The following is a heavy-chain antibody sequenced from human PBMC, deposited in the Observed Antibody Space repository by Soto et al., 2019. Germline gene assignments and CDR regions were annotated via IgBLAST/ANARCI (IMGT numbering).Heavy chain of an antibody. CDR2: IYYSGST. Sequence: SETLSLTCTVSGGSISGGYYWSWIRQHPGKGLEWIGYIYYSGSTYYNPSLKSRVTISVDTSKNQFSLKLSSVTAADTAVYYCARGGRRSPGMDVWGQGTTVTVSS. CDR1: GGSISGGYY. CDR3: ARGGRRSPGMDV. V-gene: IGHV4-31*03. J-gene: IGHJ6*02.